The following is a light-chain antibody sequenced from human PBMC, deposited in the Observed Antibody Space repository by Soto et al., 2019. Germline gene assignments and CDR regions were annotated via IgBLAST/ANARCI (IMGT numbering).Light chain of an antibody. Sequence: DRQMTQSPSTLSASVGDRVTITCRASQSVRSWLAWYQQKPGRAPKFLIYDASSLESGVPSRFSGSGSGTEFTLTISNLQPDDFATYYCQQYDNYPLTFGGGTKVDI. CDR2: DAS. CDR3: QQYDNYPLT. J-gene: IGKJ4*01. CDR1: QSVRSW. V-gene: IGKV1-5*01.